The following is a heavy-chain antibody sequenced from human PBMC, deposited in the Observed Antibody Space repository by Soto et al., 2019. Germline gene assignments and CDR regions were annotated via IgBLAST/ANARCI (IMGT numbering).Heavy chain of an antibody. D-gene: IGHD3-16*01. Sequence: PRGSLVLSCVSSGFTFSFYAMAWVRQAPGKGLELVEVIWNDGSNKYYADSVEGRFTISIDNSKNTLYLHMNSLRAEDTAVYYCARWGSHKYYHYGMDVWGQGTTVTVSS. CDR2: IWNDGSNK. CDR3: ARWGSHKYYHYGMDV. CDR1: GFTFSFYA. V-gene: IGHV3-33*01. J-gene: IGHJ6*02.